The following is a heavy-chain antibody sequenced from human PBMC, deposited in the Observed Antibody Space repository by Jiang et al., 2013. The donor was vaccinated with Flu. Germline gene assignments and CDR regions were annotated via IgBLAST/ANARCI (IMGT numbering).Heavy chain of an antibody. Sequence: LLKPSETLSLTCAVYGGSFSGYYWSWIRQPPGKGLEWIGEVNHSGSTNYNPSLKSRVTISVDTSKNQFSLKLSSVTAADTAVYYCASKMTTFYYYGMDVWGQGTTVTVSS. J-gene: IGHJ6*02. D-gene: IGHD2/OR15-2a*01. V-gene: IGHV4-34*01. CDR2: VNHSGST. CDR1: GGSFSGYY. CDR3: ASKMTTFYYYGMDV.